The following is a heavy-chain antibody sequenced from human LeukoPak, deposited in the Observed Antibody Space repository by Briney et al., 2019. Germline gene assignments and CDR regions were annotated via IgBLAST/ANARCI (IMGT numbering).Heavy chain of an antibody. CDR3: ARVLDLVGSGMADY. Sequence: NPGGSLRLSCTASGFTFSSYSMNWVRQAPGKGLEWVSSISSSSSYIYYADSVKGRFTISRDNAKNSLYLQMNSLRAEDTAVYYCARVLDLVGSGMADYWGQGTLVTVSS. CDR2: ISSSSSYI. CDR1: GFTFSSYS. J-gene: IGHJ4*02. D-gene: IGHD3-10*01. V-gene: IGHV3-21*01.